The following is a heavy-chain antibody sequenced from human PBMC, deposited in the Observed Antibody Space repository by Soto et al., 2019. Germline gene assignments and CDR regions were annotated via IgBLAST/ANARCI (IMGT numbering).Heavy chain of an antibody. D-gene: IGHD5-18*01. Sequence: GKGLEWVSALPERGSSPYYADSVKGRFTISRDNSKNSLYLQMNSLRAEDTAVYYCAKMTAGSYGRNSGSAFWVKG. J-gene: IGHJ6*03. CDR2: LPERGSSP. CDR3: AKMTAGSYGRNSGSAF. V-gene: IGHV3-23*01.